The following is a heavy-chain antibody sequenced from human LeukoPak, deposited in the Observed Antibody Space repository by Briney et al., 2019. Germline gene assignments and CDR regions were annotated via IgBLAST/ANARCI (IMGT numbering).Heavy chain of an antibody. D-gene: IGHD6-13*01. CDR1: GFTFSSYA. Sequence: GGSLRLSCAASGFTFSSYAMSWVRQAPGKGLEWVANIKQDGSEKYYVDSVKGRFTISRDNAKNSLYLQMNSLRAEDTAVYYCARDQAGAAAFDSWGQGTLVTVSS. V-gene: IGHV3-7*01. CDR2: IKQDGSEK. J-gene: IGHJ4*02. CDR3: ARDQAGAAAFDS.